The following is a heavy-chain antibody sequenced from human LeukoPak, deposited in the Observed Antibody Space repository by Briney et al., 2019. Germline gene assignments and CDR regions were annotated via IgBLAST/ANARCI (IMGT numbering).Heavy chain of an antibody. Sequence: GGSLRLSCAASGFTFGNHWMTWVRQAPGEGLEWVANINQGGSEKHYVDSLKGRFTISRDNVKNSLYLQMNSLRTEDTALYYCVRGFSAGYWGQGTLVTVPS. CDR3: VRGFSAGY. J-gene: IGHJ4*02. D-gene: IGHD4/OR15-4a*01. V-gene: IGHV3-7*04. CDR2: INQGGSEK. CDR1: GFTFGNHW.